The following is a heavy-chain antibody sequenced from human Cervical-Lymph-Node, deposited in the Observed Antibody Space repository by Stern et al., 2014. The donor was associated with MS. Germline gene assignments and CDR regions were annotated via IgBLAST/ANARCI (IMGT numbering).Heavy chain of an antibody. V-gene: IGHV1-18*01. CDR2: ISAYNGNT. CDR1: GYTFTSYG. Sequence: QVQLGQSGAEVKKPGASVKVSCKASGYTFTSYGISWVRQAPGQGLEWMGWISAYNGNTNYAQKLQGRVTMTTDTSTSTAYMEPRSLRSDDTAVYYCARDSEDYDYVWGSYPTFDLWGRGTLVTVSS. J-gene: IGHJ2*01. CDR3: ARDSEDYDYVWGSYPTFDL. D-gene: IGHD3-16*02.